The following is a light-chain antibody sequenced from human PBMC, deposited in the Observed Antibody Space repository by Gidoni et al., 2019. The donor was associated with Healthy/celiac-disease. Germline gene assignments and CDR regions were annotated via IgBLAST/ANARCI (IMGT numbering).Light chain of an antibody. CDR1: QSISSW. Sequence: DIQMTQSPSTLSASVGDRVTITCRASQSISSWLAWYQPKPGKAPKLLIYDASSLESGVPARFSGSGSGTEFTLTSSRLQPDGFETYYCQQYNSYLMYTFGQGTKLEIK. CDR3: QQYNSYLMYT. J-gene: IGKJ2*01. CDR2: DAS. V-gene: IGKV1-5*01.